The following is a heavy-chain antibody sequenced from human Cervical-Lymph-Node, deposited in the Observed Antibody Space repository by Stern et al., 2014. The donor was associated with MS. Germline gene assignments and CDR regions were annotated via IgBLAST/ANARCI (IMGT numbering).Heavy chain of an antibody. V-gene: IGHV3-33*01. CDR3: ARGGRYYSIDY. CDR2: IWYDGSKN. D-gene: IGHD3-10*01. J-gene: IGHJ4*02. Sequence: QVQLVQSGGGVVQPGRSLRLSCVASGFTFSSFGMHWVRQAPGKGLEWGSVIWYDGSKNYYADSVKGRFIISRDNPNNTLYLQMNNLRAEDTAVYYCARGGRYYSIDYWGQGALVTVSS. CDR1: GFTFSSFG.